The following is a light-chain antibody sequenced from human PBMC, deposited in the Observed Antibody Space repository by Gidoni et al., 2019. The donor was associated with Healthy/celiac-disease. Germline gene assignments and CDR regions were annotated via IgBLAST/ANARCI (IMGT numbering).Light chain of an antibody. CDR3: QAWDRSTRAV. CDR1: TLGDKY. CDR2: QDS. V-gene: IGLV3-1*01. Sequence: SYDMTQPPSVTVSPGQTAIITCSGDTLGDKYACWYQQKPGQSPVLVIYQDSKRPSGIPERFSGSNSGNTATLTISGTQAMDEAVYYCQAWDRSTRAVFGGGPKLTVL. J-gene: IGLJ2*01.